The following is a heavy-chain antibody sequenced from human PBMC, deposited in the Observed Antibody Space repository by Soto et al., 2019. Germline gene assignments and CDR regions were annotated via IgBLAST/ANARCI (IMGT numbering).Heavy chain of an antibody. CDR3: ARFFYGSGSLGAFDI. CDR1: GYTFTSYY. D-gene: IGHD3-10*01. CDR2: INPSGGST. Sequence: QVQLVQSGAEVKKPGASVKVSCKASGYTFTSYYMHWVRQAPGQGLEWMGIINPSGGSTSYAQKFQGRVTMTRDTSTSTVYMELSSLRSEDTAVYYCARFFYGSGSLGAFDIWGQGTMVTVSS. V-gene: IGHV1-46*01. J-gene: IGHJ3*02.